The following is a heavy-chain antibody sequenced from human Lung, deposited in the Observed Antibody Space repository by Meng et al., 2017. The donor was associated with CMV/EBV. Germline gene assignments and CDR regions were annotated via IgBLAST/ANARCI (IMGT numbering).Heavy chain of an antibody. J-gene: IGHJ4*02. CDR2: ITYKSGST. Sequence: GGSXRLXCAASGFTFGDYAMHWVRQVPGKGLEWVSGITYKSGSTGYAVSVKRRFTISRDNARNSLYLQMNNLRAEDTALYYCAKDFYSTSLYYFDYWGQGTXVTVSS. V-gene: IGHV3-9*01. CDR3: AKDFYSTSLYYFDY. CDR1: GFTFGDYA. D-gene: IGHD2-2*01.